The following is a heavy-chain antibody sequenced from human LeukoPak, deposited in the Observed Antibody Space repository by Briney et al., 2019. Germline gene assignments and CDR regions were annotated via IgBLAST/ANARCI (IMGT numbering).Heavy chain of an antibody. CDR3: ARDLYDSSGYQRGYFQH. CDR1: GFTVSSNY. D-gene: IGHD3-22*01. J-gene: IGHJ1*01. V-gene: IGHV3-66*01. CDR2: IYSGDKT. Sequence: GGSLRLSCAASGFTVSSNYMSWVRQAPGQGLEWVSVIYSGDKTYYADSVKGRFTISRDNSKNTLGLQMNSLRAEDTAVYYCARDLYDSSGYQRGYFQHWGQGTLVTVSS.